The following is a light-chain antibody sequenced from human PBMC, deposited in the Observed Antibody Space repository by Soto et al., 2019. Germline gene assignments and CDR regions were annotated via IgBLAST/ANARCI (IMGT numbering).Light chain of an antibody. J-gene: IGKJ1*01. CDR2: KTS. CDR3: QQSYITPRT. CDR1: QSLNSW. V-gene: IGKV1-5*03. Sequence: DIQMTQSPSTLSASVRDRVSITCRASQSLNSWLAWYQQKPGKAPKLLIYKTSTLESGVPSRFSGSGSGTEFTLTISNLHPDDFATYYCQQSYITPRTFGPGTKVDIK.